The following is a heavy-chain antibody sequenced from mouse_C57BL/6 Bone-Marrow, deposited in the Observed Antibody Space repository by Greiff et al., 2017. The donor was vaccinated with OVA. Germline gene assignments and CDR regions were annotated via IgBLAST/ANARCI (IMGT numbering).Heavy chain of an antibody. CDR3: ARWGYYYGSTAWFAY. D-gene: IGHD1-1*01. CDR1: GYAFSSSW. CDR2: IYPGDGAT. J-gene: IGHJ3*01. V-gene: IGHV1-82*01. Sequence: QVQLQQSGPELVKPGASVKISCKASGYAFSSSWMNWVKQRPGKGLEWIGRIYPGDGATNYNGKFKGKATLTADKSSSTAYMQLSSLTSEDSAVYVCARWGYYYGSTAWFAYWGQGTLVTVSA.